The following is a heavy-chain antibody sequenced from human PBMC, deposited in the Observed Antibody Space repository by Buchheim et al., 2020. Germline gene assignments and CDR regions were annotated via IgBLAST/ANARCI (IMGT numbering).Heavy chain of an antibody. D-gene: IGHD3-10*01. Sequence: EVQLVESGGGLVQPGGSLRLSCAASGFSFSSYWLHWVRQAPGKGLVWVSRINSYGSSTTYVDSVKGRFTIARDKARKTMYLPMNSLRAEDTAVYHCARARGGYYFDDWGQGTL. CDR2: INSYGSST. CDR1: GFSFSSYW. CDR3: ARARGGYYFDD. J-gene: IGHJ4*02. V-gene: IGHV3-74*01.